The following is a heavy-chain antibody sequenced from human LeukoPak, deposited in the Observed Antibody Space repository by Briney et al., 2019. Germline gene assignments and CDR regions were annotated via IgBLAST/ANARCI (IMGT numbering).Heavy chain of an antibody. CDR2: IYYSGST. CDR1: GGSFSGYY. J-gene: IGHJ4*02. D-gene: IGHD3-22*01. V-gene: IGHV4-34*01. Sequence: SETLSLTCAVYGGSFSGYYWSWIRQPPGKGLEWIGSIYYSGSTYYNPSLKSRVTISVGTSKNQFSLKLSSVTAADTAVYYCGALITMIVVVIAPLVDYWGQGTLVTVSS. CDR3: GALITMIVVVIAPLVDY.